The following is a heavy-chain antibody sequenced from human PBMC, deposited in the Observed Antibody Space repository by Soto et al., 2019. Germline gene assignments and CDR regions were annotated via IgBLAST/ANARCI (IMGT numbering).Heavy chain of an antibody. CDR2: IIPIFGTA. V-gene: IGHV1-69*13. CDR3: ARDAWPGGWFDP. J-gene: IGHJ5*02. CDR1: GGTFSSYA. D-gene: IGHD1-26*01. Sequence: GASVKVSCKASGGTFSSYAISWVRQAPGQGLEWMGGIIPIFGTANYAQKFQGRVTITADESTSTAYMELSSLRSEDTAVYYCARDAWPGGWFDPWGQGTLVTVSS.